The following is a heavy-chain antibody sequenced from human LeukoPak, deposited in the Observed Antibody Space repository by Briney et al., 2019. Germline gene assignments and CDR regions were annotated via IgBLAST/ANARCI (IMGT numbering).Heavy chain of an antibody. Sequence: SGGSLRLSCAASGFTFSSYGMTWVRQAPGKGLEWVSYISSSSSTIYYADSVKGRFTISRDNAKNSLYLQLNSLRAEDTAVYYCAKDSHSWSRDYWGQGTLVTVSS. J-gene: IGHJ4*02. D-gene: IGHD6-13*01. CDR3: AKDSHSWSRDY. CDR2: ISSSSSTI. V-gene: IGHV3-48*01. CDR1: GFTFSSYG.